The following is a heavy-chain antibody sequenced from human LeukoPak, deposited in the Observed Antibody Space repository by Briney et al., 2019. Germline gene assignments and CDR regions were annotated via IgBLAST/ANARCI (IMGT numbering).Heavy chain of an antibody. J-gene: IGHJ4*02. CDR2: ISAYNGNT. CDR3: ARRMWRQWGFDY. Sequence: GASVKVSCKASGYTFTSYGISWVRQAPGQGLEWMGWISAYNGNTNYAQKLQGRVTMTTGTSTSTAYMELRSPRSDDTAVYYCARRMWRQWGFDYWGQGTLVTVSS. V-gene: IGHV1-18*01. D-gene: IGHD6-19*01. CDR1: GYTFTSYG.